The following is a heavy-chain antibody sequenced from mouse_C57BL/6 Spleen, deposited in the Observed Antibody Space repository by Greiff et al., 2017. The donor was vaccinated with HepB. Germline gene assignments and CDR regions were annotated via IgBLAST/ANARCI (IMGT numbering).Heavy chain of an antibody. D-gene: IGHD1-1*01. CDR3: TRYDSYGGFAY. Sequence: EVKLQESGAELVRPGASVKLSCTASGFNIKDDYMHWVKQRPEQGLEWIGWIDPENGDTEYASKFQGKATITADTSSNTAYLQLSSLTSEDTAVYYCTRYDSYGGFAYWGQGTLVTVSA. V-gene: IGHV14-4*01. CDR1: GFNIKDDY. J-gene: IGHJ3*01. CDR2: IDPENGDT.